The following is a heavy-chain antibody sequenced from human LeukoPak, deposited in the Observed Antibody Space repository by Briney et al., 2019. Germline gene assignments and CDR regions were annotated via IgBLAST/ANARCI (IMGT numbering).Heavy chain of an antibody. D-gene: IGHD3-3*01. CDR2: INHSGST. V-gene: IGHV4-39*07. CDR3: ARGLTSKYYDFWSGYYLNEKYYYGMDV. CDR1: GGSISSGGYY. J-gene: IGHJ6*02. Sequence: SETLSLTCTVSGGSISSGGYYWSWIRQPPGKGLEWIGEINHSGSTNYNPSLKSRVTISVDTSKNQFSLKLSSVTAADTAVYYCARGLTSKYYDFWSGYYLNEKYYYGMDVWGQGTTVTVSS.